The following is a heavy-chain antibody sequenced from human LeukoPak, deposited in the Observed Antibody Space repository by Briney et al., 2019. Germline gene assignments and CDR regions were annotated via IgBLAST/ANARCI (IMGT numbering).Heavy chain of an antibody. D-gene: IGHD4-23*01. CDR3: ARRDYGGNSGFDY. CDR2: IYYSGST. V-gene: IGHV4-39*01. Sequence: SETLSLTCTVSGGSISSSSYYWGWIRQPPGKGLGWIGSIYYSGSTYYNPSLKSRVTISVDTSKNQFSLKLSSVTAADTAIYYCARRDYGGNSGFDYWGQGTLVTVSS. J-gene: IGHJ4*02. CDR1: GGSISSSSYY.